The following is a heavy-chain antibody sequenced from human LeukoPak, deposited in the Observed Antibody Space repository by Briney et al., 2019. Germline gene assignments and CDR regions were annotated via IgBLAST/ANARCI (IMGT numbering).Heavy chain of an antibody. Sequence: GGSLRLSCAASGFPFSSYGMHWVRQAPGKGLEWVAVVSYDGSNKYYADSVKGRFTVSRDNSKNTLYLQMNSLRAEDTAVYYCARDAAPWLDYYYYMDVWGKGTTVTVSS. J-gene: IGHJ6*03. V-gene: IGHV3-30*03. CDR1: GFPFSSYG. CDR3: ARDAAPWLDYYYYMDV. CDR2: VSYDGSNK. D-gene: IGHD6-19*01.